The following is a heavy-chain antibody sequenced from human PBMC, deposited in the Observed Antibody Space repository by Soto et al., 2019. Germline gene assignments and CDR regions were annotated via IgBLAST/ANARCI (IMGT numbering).Heavy chain of an antibody. D-gene: IGHD2-21*02. V-gene: IGHV3-9*01. Sequence: EVLLVESGGGLVQPGRSLRLSCAASGFTFDDYGMHWVRQAPGKGLEWVSGSSWHSGSIGYADSVKGRFTISRDNAKNSLYLQMNSLRAEDTALYYCAKDISRYCGGDCPMGYWGQGTLVTVSS. CDR3: AKDISRYCGGDCPMGY. J-gene: IGHJ4*02. CDR1: GFTFDDYG. CDR2: SSWHSGSI.